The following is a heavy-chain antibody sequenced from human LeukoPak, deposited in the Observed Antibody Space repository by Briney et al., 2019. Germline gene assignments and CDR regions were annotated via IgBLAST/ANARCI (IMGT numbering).Heavy chain of an antibody. CDR1: GFTFSSYG. V-gene: IGHV3-33*06. Sequence: GRSLRLSCAASGFTFSSYGMHWVRQAPGKGLEWVAVIWYDGSNKYYADSVKGRFTISRDNSKNTLYLQMNSLRAEDTAVYYCAKGVYYDFWSGYPYFDYWGQGTLVTVSS. J-gene: IGHJ4*02. D-gene: IGHD3-3*01. CDR2: IWYDGSNK. CDR3: AKGVYYDFWSGYPYFDY.